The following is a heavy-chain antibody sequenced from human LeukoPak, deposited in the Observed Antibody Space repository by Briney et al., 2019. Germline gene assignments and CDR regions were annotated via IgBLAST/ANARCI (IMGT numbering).Heavy chain of an antibody. D-gene: IGHD6-13*01. CDR3: ARAAAAGTFDY. Sequence: SETLSLTCTVSGGSISSSSYYWGWIRQPPGKGLEWIGSIYYSGSTYYNPSLKSRVTISVDTSKNQFSLKLSSVTAADTAVYYCARAAAAGTFDYWGQGTLVTVSS. CDR1: GGSISSSSYY. V-gene: IGHV4-39*07. J-gene: IGHJ4*02. CDR2: IYYSGST.